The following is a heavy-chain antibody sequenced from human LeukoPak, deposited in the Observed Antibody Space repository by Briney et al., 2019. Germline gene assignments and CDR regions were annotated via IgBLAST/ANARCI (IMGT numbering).Heavy chain of an antibody. D-gene: IGHD4-17*01. CDR2: INPNSGDT. J-gene: IGHJ4*02. Sequence: GASVKVSCKASGYTFTGYYMHWVRQAAGQGLEWMGRINPNSGDTNYAQKFQGRVTMTRDTSISTAYMEVSRLRSDDTAVYYCASGGGYGDYRVGWGQGTLVTVSS. CDR3: ASGGGYGDYRVG. CDR1: GYTFTGYY. V-gene: IGHV1-2*06.